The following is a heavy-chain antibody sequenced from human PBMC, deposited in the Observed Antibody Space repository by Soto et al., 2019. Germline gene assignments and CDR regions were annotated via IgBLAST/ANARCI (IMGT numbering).Heavy chain of an antibody. CDR3: ARDLDLGHLDY. D-gene: IGHD3-9*01. V-gene: IGHV4-59*01. CDR2: IYYSGST. J-gene: IGHJ4*02. Sequence: SETLSLTCTVSGGSISSYYWSWIRQPPGKGLEWIGYIYYSGSTNYNPSPKSRVTISVDTSKNQFSLKLSSVTAADTAVYYCARDLDLGHLDYWGQGTLVTVSS. CDR1: GGSISSYY.